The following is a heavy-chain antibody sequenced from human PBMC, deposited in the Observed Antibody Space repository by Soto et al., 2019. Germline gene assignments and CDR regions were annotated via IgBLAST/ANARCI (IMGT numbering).Heavy chain of an antibody. CDR3: ARDSSGWYQH. V-gene: IGHV1-69*08. CDR2: IIPILGIA. CDR1: GGTFSSYT. Sequence: QVQLVQSGAEVKKPGSSVKVSCKASGGTFSSYTISWVRQAPGQGLEWMGRIIPILGIANYAQKFQGRVTSTADKSTSTAYMELSSLRSEDTAVYSCARDSSGWYQHWGQGTLVTVSS. D-gene: IGHD6-19*01. J-gene: IGHJ1*01.